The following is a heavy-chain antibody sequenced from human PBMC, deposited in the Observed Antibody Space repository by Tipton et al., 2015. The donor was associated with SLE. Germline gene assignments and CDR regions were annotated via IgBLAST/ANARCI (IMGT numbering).Heavy chain of an antibody. J-gene: IGHJ3*02. CDR2: IYHTGST. CDR3: ARGEMDVFDI. Sequence: TLSLTCTVSGGSITSDNWWSWVRQPPGKGLEWIGEIYHTGSTKYNPSLKSRVTISIDKSRNQFSLRLDSVTAADTALYYCARGEMDVFDIWGQGTVVSVSS. V-gene: IGHV4-4*02. CDR1: GGSITSDNW.